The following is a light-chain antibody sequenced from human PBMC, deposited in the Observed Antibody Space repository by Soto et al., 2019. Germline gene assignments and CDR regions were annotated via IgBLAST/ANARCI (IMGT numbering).Light chain of an antibody. CDR3: QYYGGAISVV. CDR1: SGSIDSAY. CDR2: EDN. V-gene: IGLV6-57*03. Sequence: FMLTQPHSVSESPGKTVTISCTRSSGSIDSAYVHWNQQRPGSGTTTVIYEDNKRGSAVPDRFSGSIDSSSNSASLTISEMKTEDEADCYCQYYGGAISVVFGGGTKLTVL. J-gene: IGLJ2*01.